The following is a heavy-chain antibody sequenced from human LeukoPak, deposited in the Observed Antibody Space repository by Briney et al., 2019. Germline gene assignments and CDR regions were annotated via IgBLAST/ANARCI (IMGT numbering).Heavy chain of an antibody. Sequence: GGSLRLSCAASGFIFSSYSMNWVRQAPGKGLEWVSSISSSNSHIYYADSMKGRFTISRDNAKNSLYLQMNSLRAEDTAVYYCARLSFLDWFDPWGQGTLVTVSP. V-gene: IGHV3-21*01. CDR2: ISSSNSHI. J-gene: IGHJ5*02. CDR1: GFIFSSYS. CDR3: ARLSFLDWFDP. D-gene: IGHD3-3*02.